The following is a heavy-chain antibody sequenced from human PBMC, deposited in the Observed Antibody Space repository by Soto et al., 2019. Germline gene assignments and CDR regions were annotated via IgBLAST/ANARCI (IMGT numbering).Heavy chain of an antibody. CDR2: ISSSGHTI. CDR1: GFTFSSYS. V-gene: IGHV3-48*01. J-gene: IGHJ4*02. Sequence: PGGSLRLSCAASGFTFSSYSMNWVRQAPGKGLEWISYISSSGHTIYYRDSVKGRFTISRDNGKNSLYLQLNSLRVEDTAVYYCARDFTYYYASPESFDFWGQETLVTVSS. CDR3: ARDFTYYYASPESFDF. D-gene: IGHD3-10*01.